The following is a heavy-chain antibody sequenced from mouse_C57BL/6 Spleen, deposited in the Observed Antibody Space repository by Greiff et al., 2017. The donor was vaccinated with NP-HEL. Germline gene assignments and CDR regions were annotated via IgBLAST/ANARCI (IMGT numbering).Heavy chain of an antibody. CDR1: GYSFTGYY. CDR2: INPSTGGT. CDR3: ARPQLYDGYVYFDY. D-gene: IGHD2-3*01. V-gene: IGHV1-42*01. Sequence: VQLQQSGPELVKPGASVKLSCKASGYSFTGYYMNWVKQSPEKSLEWIGEINPSTGGTTYNQKFKAKATLTVDKSSSTTYMQLKSLTSEDSAVSYCARPQLYDGYVYFDYWGQGTTLTVSS. J-gene: IGHJ2*01.